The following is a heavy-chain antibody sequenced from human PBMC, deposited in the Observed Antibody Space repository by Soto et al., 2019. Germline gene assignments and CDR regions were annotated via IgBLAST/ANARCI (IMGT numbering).Heavy chain of an antibody. J-gene: IGHJ6*02. D-gene: IGHD3-10*01. CDR3: ARARIYGSGSYYNGYYGMDV. CDR1: GGTFSSYA. CDR2: IIPIFGTA. Sequence: GASVKVSCKASGGTFSSYAISWVRQAPGQGLEWMGGIIPIFGTANYAQKFQGRVTITADESTSTAYMELSSLRSEDTAVYYCARARIYGSGSYYNGYYGMDVWGQGTTVTVSS. V-gene: IGHV1-69*13.